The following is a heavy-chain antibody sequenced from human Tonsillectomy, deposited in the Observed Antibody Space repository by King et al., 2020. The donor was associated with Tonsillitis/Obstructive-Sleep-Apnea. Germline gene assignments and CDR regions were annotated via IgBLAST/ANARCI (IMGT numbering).Heavy chain of an antibody. CDR1: GFTFSSYA. CDR3: ARVSDAVAGTRAFDYFDI. D-gene: IGHD6-19*01. J-gene: IGHJ3*02. CDR2: ISSNGGST. Sequence: VQLVESGGGLVQPGGSLRLSCAASGFTFSSYAMHWVRQAPGKGLEYVSAISSNGGSTYYANSVKGRFTISRDNSKNTLYLQMGSLRAEDMAVYYCARVSDAVAGTRAFDYFDIWGQGTMVTVSS. V-gene: IGHV3-64*01.